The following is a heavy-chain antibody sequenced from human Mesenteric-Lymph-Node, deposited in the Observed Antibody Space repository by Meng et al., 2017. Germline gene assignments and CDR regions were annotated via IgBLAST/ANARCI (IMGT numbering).Heavy chain of an antibody. D-gene: IGHD1/OR15-1a*01. CDR1: GGSVSSGGYY. Sequence: QGHRQESGPGLVRPSETLSVTCSVSGGSVSSGGYYWSWIRQTPGKALEWIGYFYHSGSTDYNPSLKSRVTILADTSKNQFSLKLSSVTAADTAVYYCARGERTTGWFDPWGQGALVTVSS. V-gene: IGHV4-61*08. J-gene: IGHJ5*02. CDR2: FYHSGST. CDR3: ARGERTTGWFDP.